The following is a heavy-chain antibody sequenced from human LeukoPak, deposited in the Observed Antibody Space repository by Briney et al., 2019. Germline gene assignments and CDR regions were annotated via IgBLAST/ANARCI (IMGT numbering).Heavy chain of an antibody. CDR1: GGSISSYY. J-gene: IGHJ4*02. CDR2: IYTSGST. Sequence: SETLSLTCTVSGGSISSYYWSWIRQPAGKGLEWIGRIYTSGSTNYNPSLKSRVTMSVDTSKNQFSLKLSSVTAADTAVYYCARSAYCSGGSCYATGLFHYWGQGALVTVSS. D-gene: IGHD2-15*01. CDR3: ARSAYCSGGSCYATGLFHY. V-gene: IGHV4-4*07.